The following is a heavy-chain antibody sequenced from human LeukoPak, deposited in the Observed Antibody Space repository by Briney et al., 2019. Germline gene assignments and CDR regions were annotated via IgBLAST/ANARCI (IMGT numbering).Heavy chain of an antibody. CDR1: GGTFISYT. V-gene: IGHV1-69*02. CDR3: ATINDIVVGDNTLDY. J-gene: IGHJ4*02. Sequence: SVKVSCKASGGTFISYTISWVRQAPGQGLEWMGRIIPILGIADYAQKFQGRVTITADKSTSTAYMELSSLRSEDTAVYYCATINDIVVGDNTLDYWGQGTLVTVSS. D-gene: IGHD2-21*01. CDR2: IIPILGIA.